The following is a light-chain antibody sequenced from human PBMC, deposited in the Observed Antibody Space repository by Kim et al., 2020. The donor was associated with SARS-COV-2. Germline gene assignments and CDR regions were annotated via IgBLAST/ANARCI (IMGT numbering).Light chain of an antibody. CDR2: EVS. CDR1: SRDVGSYNL. J-gene: IGLJ1*01. V-gene: IGLV2-23*02. CDR3: CSYAGSSTPYV. Sequence: QSITISCTGTSRDVGSYNLVSWYQQHPGKAPKLMIYEVSKRPSGVSNRFSGSKSGNTASLTISGLQAEDEADYYCCSYAGSSTPYVFGTGTKVTVL.